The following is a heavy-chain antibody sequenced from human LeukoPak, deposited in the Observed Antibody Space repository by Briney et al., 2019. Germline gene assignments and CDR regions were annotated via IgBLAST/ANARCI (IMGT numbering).Heavy chain of an antibody. D-gene: IGHD6-6*01. V-gene: IGHV3-23*01. CDR3: VKGSEYSSSSPDY. J-gene: IGHJ4*02. CDR2: ISGSGGST. CDR1: GFTFSSYS. Sequence: GGSLRLSCAASGFTFSSYSMNWVRQAPGKGLEWVSAISGSGGSTYYADSVKGRFTISRDNSKNTLYLQMNSLRAEDTAVYYCVKGSEYSSSSPDYWGQGTLVTVSS.